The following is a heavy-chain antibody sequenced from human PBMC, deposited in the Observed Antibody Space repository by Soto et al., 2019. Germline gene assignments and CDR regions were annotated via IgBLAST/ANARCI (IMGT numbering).Heavy chain of an antibody. CDR2: ISSDGDIT. CDR3: VKVSTFYDILTGYYSTNFFDP. CDR1: VFTFSEYS. V-gene: IGHV3-64D*06. D-gene: IGHD3-9*01. J-gene: IGHJ5*02. Sequence: HPWGSLRLSCSASVFTFSEYSMHWVRQAPGKGLQYVSTISSDGDITYYADSVKGRFTISRDDSKNTLYLQMNSLRPEDTAVYYCVKVSTFYDILTGYYSTNFFDPWGQGTLVTVSS.